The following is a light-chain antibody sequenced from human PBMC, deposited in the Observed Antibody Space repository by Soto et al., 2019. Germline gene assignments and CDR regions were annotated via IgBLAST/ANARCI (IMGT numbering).Light chain of an antibody. CDR1: ESVSSN. CDR2: AAS. J-gene: IGKJ1*01. Sequence: IVVSQSPAGVSVSQWEREKFYCRASESVSSNLAWFQHKPGQAPRLLIYAASTKATGVPARFTGSGSRTDFNLTITSLQSEDFAVYYCQQYYHWPRTFGQGTKVAI. V-gene: IGKV3-15*01. CDR3: QQYYHWPRT.